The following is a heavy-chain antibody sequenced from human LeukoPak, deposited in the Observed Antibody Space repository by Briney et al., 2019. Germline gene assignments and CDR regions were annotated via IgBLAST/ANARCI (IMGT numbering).Heavy chain of an antibody. V-gene: IGHV3-9*01. CDR2: ISWNSGSI. Sequence: GRSLRPSCAASGFTFDDYAMHWVRQAPGKGLEWVSGISWNSGSIGYADSVKGRFTISRDNAKNSLYLQMNSLRAEDTALYYCAKADYTHLFDYWGQGTLVTVSS. D-gene: IGHD2-2*02. CDR3: AKADYTHLFDY. CDR1: GFTFDDYA. J-gene: IGHJ4*02.